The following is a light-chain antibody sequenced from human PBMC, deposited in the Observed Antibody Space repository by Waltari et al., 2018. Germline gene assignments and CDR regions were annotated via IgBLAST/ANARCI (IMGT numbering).Light chain of an antibody. CDR2: GSN. CDR3: AAWDDSLSVSYV. CDR1: NSNIGRNS. Sequence: QSVLTQPPSASGTPGQRVTISCSGTNSNIGRNSVFWYQQLPGSAPKLLIYGSNQRPSWVPDRFSASKSGTSASLAISGLRSEDAADYYCAAWDDSLSVSYVFGSGTKVTV. J-gene: IGLJ1*01. V-gene: IGLV1-47*01.